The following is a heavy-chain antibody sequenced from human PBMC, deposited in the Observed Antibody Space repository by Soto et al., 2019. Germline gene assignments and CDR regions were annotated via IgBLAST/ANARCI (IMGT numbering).Heavy chain of an antibody. Sequence: SETLSLTCTVSGGSISSYYWSWIRQPPGKGLEWIGYIYYSGSTNYNPSLKSRVTISVDTSKNQFSLKLSSVTAADTAVYYCARSGFVVVPAAISYYMDVWGKGTTVTVSS. V-gene: IGHV4-59*01. CDR2: IYYSGST. CDR3: ARSGFVVVPAAISYYMDV. D-gene: IGHD2-2*01. CDR1: GGSISSYY. J-gene: IGHJ6*03.